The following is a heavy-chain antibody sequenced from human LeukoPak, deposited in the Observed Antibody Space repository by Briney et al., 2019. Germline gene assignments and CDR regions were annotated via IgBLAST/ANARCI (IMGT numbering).Heavy chain of an antibody. CDR3: ARSGRGYSYGYREGY. V-gene: IGHV3-21*01. CDR2: ISSYSNYM. J-gene: IGHJ4*02. CDR1: GFTFSSYT. D-gene: IGHD5-18*01. Sequence: GGSLRLSCAASGFTFSSYTMNWVRQAPGKGLEWVSSISSYSNYMYYADSVKGRFTISRDNARSSLYLQMNSLRADDTAVYYCARSGRGYSYGYREGYWGQGTLVTVSS.